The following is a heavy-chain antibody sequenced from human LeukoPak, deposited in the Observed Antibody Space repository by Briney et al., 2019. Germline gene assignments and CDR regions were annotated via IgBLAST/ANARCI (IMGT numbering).Heavy chain of an antibody. CDR1: GFTFSSHA. CDR2: ISGRGDTT. D-gene: IGHD1-26*01. J-gene: IGHJ4*02. CDR3: ARDADDTDIVVATLDF. Sequence: GGSLRLSCAASGFTFSSHAMNWVRQAPGKGLEWVSEISGRGDTTYYADSVKGRFTISRDNSEKTVYLQMKSLRADDTAIYYCARDADDTDIVVATLDFWGQGTLVTVSS. V-gene: IGHV3-23*01.